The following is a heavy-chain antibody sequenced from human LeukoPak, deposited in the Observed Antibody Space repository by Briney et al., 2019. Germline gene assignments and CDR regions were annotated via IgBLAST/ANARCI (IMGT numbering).Heavy chain of an antibody. CDR2: INAGNGNT. D-gene: IGHD4-23*01. V-gene: IGHV1-3*01. CDR1: GYTFTSYA. CDR3: ARGPPTTVVTFFDY. Sequence: ASVKVSCKASGYTFTSYAMHWVRQAPGRRLEWMGWINAGNGNTKYSQEFQGRVTITRDTSASTAYMELSSLRSEDTAVYYCARGPPTTVVTFFDYWGQGTLVTVSS. J-gene: IGHJ4*02.